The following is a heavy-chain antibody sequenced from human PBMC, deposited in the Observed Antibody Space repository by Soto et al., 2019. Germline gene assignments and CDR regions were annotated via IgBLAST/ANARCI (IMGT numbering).Heavy chain of an antibody. V-gene: IGHV3-48*03. CDR2: ISSSVSTV. CDR3: ERDSIVTTHAFDI. D-gene: IGHD5-12*01. J-gene: IGHJ3*02. Sequence: LSLSFAASGFTFSSYEMNGVRQAPGKGLEWVSYISSSVSTVYYADSVKGRFTISRDNAKNSLYLQMNSLRAEDTAVYYCERDSIVTTHAFDIWGQGTTVTVSS. CDR1: GFTFSSYE.